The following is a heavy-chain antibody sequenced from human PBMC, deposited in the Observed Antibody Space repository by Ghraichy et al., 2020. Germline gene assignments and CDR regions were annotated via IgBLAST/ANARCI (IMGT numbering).Heavy chain of an antibody. Sequence: GGSLRLSCAASGFTFSNAWMAWVRQAPGKGLEWVGRVKSKTDGGTTEYTAPVKGRFTIERDDSKNTLYLEMNSLKTEDTAVYYCTTYSSSWYYFDYWGQGTLVTVSS. J-gene: IGHJ4*02. CDR2: VKSKTDGGTT. CDR1: GFTFSNAW. CDR3: TTYSSSWYYFDY. V-gene: IGHV3-15*01. D-gene: IGHD6-13*01.